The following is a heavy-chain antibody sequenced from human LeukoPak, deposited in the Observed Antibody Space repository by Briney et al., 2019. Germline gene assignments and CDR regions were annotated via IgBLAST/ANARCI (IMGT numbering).Heavy chain of an antibody. CDR1: GFTFSSYS. V-gene: IGHV3-21*04. D-gene: IGHD3-22*01. CDR3: ARVSYYYDDSGYYYDAFDI. Sequence: GGSLRLSCAASGFTFSSYSMNWVRQAPGKGLEWVSSISSSSSYIYYADSVKGRFTISRDNAKNSLFLQMDSLRAEDTAVYYCARVSYYYDDSGYYYDAFDIWGQGTMVTVSS. J-gene: IGHJ3*02. CDR2: ISSSSSYI.